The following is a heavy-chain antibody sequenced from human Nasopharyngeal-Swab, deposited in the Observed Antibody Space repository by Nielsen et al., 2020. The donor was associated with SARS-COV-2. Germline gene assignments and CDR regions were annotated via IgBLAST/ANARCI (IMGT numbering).Heavy chain of an antibody. D-gene: IGHD2-2*01. Sequence: SEPLSLTCTVSGGSISSYYWSWIRQPPGKGLEWIGCVDSSGSTNYKPSLKSRVTISVDTSKNQFSLNLSAVTAADTAVYYCGRGACSITTCYENVDVWGQGTTVTVSS. CDR3: GRGACSITTCYENVDV. CDR2: VDSSGST. V-gene: IGHV4-59*13. J-gene: IGHJ6*02. CDR1: GGSISSYY.